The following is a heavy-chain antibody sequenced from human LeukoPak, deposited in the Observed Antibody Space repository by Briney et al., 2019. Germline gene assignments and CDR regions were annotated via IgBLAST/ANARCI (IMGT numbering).Heavy chain of an antibody. CDR1: GFTFSSYT. V-gene: IGHV3-21*01. D-gene: IGHD4-17*01. J-gene: IGHJ4*02. CDR3: ARDYGDQTCDY. CDR2: ISSSSGYI. Sequence: GGSLRLSCAASGFTFSSYTMNWVRQAPGKGLEWVSSISSSSGYIYYADSVKGRFTISRDNAKNSLYLQMNSLRAEDTAVYYCARDYGDQTCDYWGQGTLVTVSS.